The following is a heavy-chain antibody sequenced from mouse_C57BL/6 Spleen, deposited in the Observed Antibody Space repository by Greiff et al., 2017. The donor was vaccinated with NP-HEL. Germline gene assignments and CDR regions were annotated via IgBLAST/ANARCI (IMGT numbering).Heavy chain of an antibody. CDR2: IDAETGGT. J-gene: IGHJ4*01. D-gene: IGHD2-4*01. Sequence: QVQLQQSGAELVRPGASVTLSCKASGYTFTDYAMPWVQQTPVHSLEWLGAIDAETGGTAYHHKFKGKSILSADKSTSTAYMELRRLKSEDSAVYYCTSDYDYDVSMDYWGQGTSVTVSS. CDR3: TSDYDYDVSMDY. CDR1: GYTFTDYA. V-gene: IGHV1-15*01.